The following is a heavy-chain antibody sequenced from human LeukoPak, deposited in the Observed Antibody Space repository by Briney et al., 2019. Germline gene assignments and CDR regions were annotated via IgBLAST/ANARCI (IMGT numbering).Heavy chain of an antibody. J-gene: IGHJ4*02. Sequence: PSETLSLTCTVSSGSFSNYYWTWIRQTPGKGLEWIGKISHTGTTNYNPSLKSRVTISVDTSKNQFSLKLTSVTAADTALYYCARGCLGYWGQGTLVTVST. CDR3: ARGCLGY. V-gene: IGHV4-59*01. CDR2: ISHTGTT. D-gene: IGHD2-15*01. CDR1: SGSFSNYY.